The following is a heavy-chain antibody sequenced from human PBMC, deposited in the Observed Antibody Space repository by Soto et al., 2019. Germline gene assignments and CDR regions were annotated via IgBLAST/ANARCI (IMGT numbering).Heavy chain of an antibody. V-gene: IGHV2-5*02. CDR2: IYWDDDK. D-gene: IGHD2-15*01. Sequence: QITLKESGPTLVKPTQTLTLTCTFSGFSLSTSGVGVGWIRQPPGKALEWLALIYWDDDKRYSPSLKSSLNITKDTSKNQVVITMTNMDPVDTATYYCARITVVTAFDYWGQGTLVTVSS. J-gene: IGHJ4*02. CDR1: GFSLSTSGVG. CDR3: ARITVVTAFDY.